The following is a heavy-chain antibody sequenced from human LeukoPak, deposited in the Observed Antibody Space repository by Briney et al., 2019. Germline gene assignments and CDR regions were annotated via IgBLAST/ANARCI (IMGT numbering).Heavy chain of an antibody. CDR2: INPSGGST. CDR1: GYTFTSYY. CDR3: ARDGTTATTGPGY. Sequence: ASVKVSCKASGYTFTSYYMHWVRQAPGQGLEWMGIINPSGGSTIYAQKFQGRVTMTRDMSTSTVYMELSSLRSEDTAVYYCARDGTTATTGPGYWGQGTLVTVSS. D-gene: IGHD4-17*01. J-gene: IGHJ4*02. V-gene: IGHV1-46*01.